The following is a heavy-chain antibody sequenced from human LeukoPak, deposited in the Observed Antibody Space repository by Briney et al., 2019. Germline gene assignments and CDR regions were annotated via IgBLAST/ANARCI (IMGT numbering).Heavy chain of an antibody. Sequence: SQTLSLTCTVSGGSISSGGYCWSWIRQHPGKGLEWIGYIYYSGSTFYNPSPKSRVTISVDTSKNQFSLNLSSVTAADTAVYYCASGGAIAAAPFDYWGQGTLVTVSS. CDR3: ASGGAIAAAPFDY. CDR1: GGSISSGGYC. V-gene: IGHV4-31*03. CDR2: IYYSGST. D-gene: IGHD6-13*01. J-gene: IGHJ4*02.